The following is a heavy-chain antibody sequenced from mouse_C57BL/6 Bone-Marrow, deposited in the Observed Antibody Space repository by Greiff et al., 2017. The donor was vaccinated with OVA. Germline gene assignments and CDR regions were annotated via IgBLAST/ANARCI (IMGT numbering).Heavy chain of an antibody. CDR3: VRQELGLFDY. V-gene: IGHV10-1*01. CDR2: IRSKSNNYAT. CDR1: GFSFNTYA. J-gene: IGHJ2*01. Sequence: EVQRVESGGGLVQPKGSLKLSCAASGFSFNTYAMNWVRQAPGKGLEWVARIRSKSNNYATYYADSVKDRFTISRDDSESMLYLQMNNLKTEDTAMYYCVRQELGLFDYWGQGTTLTVSS. D-gene: IGHD4-1*01.